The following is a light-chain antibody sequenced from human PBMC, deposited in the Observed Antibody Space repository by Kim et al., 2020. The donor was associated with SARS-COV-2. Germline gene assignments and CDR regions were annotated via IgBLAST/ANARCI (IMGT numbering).Light chain of an antibody. CDR1: QSVHNNY. J-gene: IGKJ2*01. V-gene: IGKV3-20*01. Sequence: GTLSLSPGERATLSCGASQSVHNNYLTWYQQKPGQAPRLLIFAASSRAPGIPDRFSGSGSGTDFTLTINRLEPGDSAVYYCQHSGAFGQGTKLEI. CDR2: AAS. CDR3: QHSGA.